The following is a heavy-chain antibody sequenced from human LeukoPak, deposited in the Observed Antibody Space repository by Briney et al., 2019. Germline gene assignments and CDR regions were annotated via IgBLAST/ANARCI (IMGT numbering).Heavy chain of an antibody. CDR3: ARGSRSGDY. CDR2: VNPHSGNT. CDR1: GYTFIHYD. Sequence: ASVKVSCKTSGYTFIHYDINWVRQATGEGPEWMGWVNPHSGNTGYAQKFQGRITMTRDISTSTAYMELNSLRSEDTAIYYCARGSRSGDYWGQGTQVAVSS. J-gene: IGHJ4*02. V-gene: IGHV1-8*01. D-gene: IGHD3-10*01.